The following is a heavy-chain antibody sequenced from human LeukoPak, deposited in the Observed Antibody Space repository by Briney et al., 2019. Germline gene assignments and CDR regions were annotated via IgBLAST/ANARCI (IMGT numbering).Heavy chain of an antibody. J-gene: IGHJ4*02. CDR2: IHVTDSET. CDR1: GYSFTNYW. CDR3: AIATDGNFYFDH. Sequence: GESLKISCQASGYSFTNYWVGWVRQMPGEGLEWLGIIHVTDSETKYSPSFQGQVTISADKSIDTAYLQWGSLKASDTAMYYCAIATDGNFYFDHCGQRTLVTVSS. V-gene: IGHV5-51*01. D-gene: IGHD6-13*01.